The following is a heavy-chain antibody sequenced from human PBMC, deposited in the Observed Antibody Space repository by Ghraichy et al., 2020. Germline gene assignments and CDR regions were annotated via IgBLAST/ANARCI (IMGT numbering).Heavy chain of an antibody. V-gene: IGHV4-31*03. CDR1: GGSISSGGYY. Sequence: SETLSLTCTVSGGSISSGGYYWSWIRQHPGKGLEWIGYIYYSGSTYYNPSLKSRVTISVDTSKNQFSLKLSSVTAADTAVYYCARAPQKFQGDFSLAFDYWGQGTLVTVSS. J-gene: IGHJ4*02. CDR2: IYYSGST. CDR3: ARAPQKFQGDFSLAFDY. D-gene: IGHD3-3*01.